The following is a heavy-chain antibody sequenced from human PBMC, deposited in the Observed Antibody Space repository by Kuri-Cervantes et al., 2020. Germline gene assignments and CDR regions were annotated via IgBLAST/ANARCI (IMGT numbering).Heavy chain of an antibody. CDR2: IYPGDSDT. Sequence: GESLKISCKGSGYSFSNYWIAWVRQMPGKGLEWMGIIYPGDSDTRYSPSFQGQVTISADKSISTAYLQWSSLKASDTAMYYCARYEDPYYDFWSGYYNAFDIWGQGTMVTVSS. V-gene: IGHV5-51*01. D-gene: IGHD3-3*01. J-gene: IGHJ3*02. CDR3: ARYEDPYYDFWSGYYNAFDI. CDR1: GYSFSNYW.